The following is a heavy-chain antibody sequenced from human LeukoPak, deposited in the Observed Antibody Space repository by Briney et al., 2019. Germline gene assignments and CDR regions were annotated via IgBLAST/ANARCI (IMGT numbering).Heavy chain of an antibody. CDR2: FYHGGST. CDR1: GYSISTGYY. V-gene: IGHV4-38-2*02. Sequence: SETLSLTCIVSGYSISTGYYWDWIRQPPGKGLEWIGTFYHGGSTNYNPSLKSRVTISVDTSKNQFSLKLSSVTAADTAVYYCARNMITFGGEIDYWGQGTLVTVSS. CDR3: ARNMITFGGEIDY. D-gene: IGHD3-16*01. J-gene: IGHJ4*02.